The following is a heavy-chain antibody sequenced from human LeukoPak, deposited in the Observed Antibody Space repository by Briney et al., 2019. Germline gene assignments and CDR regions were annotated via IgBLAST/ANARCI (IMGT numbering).Heavy chain of an antibody. D-gene: IGHD3-10*01. CDR2: ISSSSSYI. V-gene: IGHV3-21*01. CDR1: GFTFSSYS. Sequence: KSGGSLRLSCAASGFTFSSYSMNWVRQAPGKGLEWVSSISSSSSYIYYADSVKGRFTISRDNAKNSLYLQMNSLRAEDTAVYYCARAWEVRRFFDYWGQGTLVTVSS. J-gene: IGHJ4*02. CDR3: ARAWEVRRFFDY.